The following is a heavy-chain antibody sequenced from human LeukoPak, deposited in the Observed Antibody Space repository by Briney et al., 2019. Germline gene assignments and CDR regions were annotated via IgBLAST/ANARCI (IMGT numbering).Heavy chain of an antibody. CDR1: GFAFSDSW. CDR3: ATAGNYRFDY. D-gene: IGHD3-10*01. Sequence: GGSLGLSCTGSGFAFSDSWIHWVRQAPGKGLVWVSRINGDGSTTNYADSVKGRFTISRDNAQDTLYLQMNTLRAEDTAVYYCATAGNYRFDYWGQGTLVTVSS. CDR2: INGDGSTT. V-gene: IGHV3-74*01. J-gene: IGHJ4*02.